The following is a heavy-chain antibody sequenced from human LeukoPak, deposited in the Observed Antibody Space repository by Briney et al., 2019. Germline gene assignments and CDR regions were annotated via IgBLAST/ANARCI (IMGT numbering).Heavy chain of an antibody. Sequence: GGSLRLSCAVSGFTFSSYVMSWVRQAPGKGLEWVSGISWNSGSIGYADSVKGRFTISRDNAKNSLYLQMNSLRAEDMALYYCAKASDYEAFDIWGQGTMVTVSS. D-gene: IGHD4-17*01. CDR1: GFTFSSYV. V-gene: IGHV3-9*03. J-gene: IGHJ3*02. CDR3: AKASDYEAFDI. CDR2: ISWNSGSI.